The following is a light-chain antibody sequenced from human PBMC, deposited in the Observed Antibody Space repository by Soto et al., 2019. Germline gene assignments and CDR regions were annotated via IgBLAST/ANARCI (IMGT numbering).Light chain of an antibody. CDR2: VND. CDR3: VAWDDSLNGHV. J-gene: IGLJ1*01. V-gene: IGLV1-44*01. CDR1: SSNMGTNT. Sequence: QTVVTQPPSASGTPGQRVTISCSGGSSNMGTNTVSWYQQVPGTAPKVLIYVNDQRPSGVPGRFSGSNSGTSASLAISGLQPEDEADYYCVAWDDSLNGHVFGTGTKLTVL.